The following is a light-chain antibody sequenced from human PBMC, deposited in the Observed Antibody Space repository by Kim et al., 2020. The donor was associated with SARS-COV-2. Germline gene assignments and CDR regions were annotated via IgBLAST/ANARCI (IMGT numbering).Light chain of an antibody. J-gene: IGLJ3*02. V-gene: IGLV3-19*01. CDR1: HPRSLY. CDR2: CKN. CDR3: NSRDSSGNHWV. Sequence: LGQASRDKSQRDHPRSLYGRWYQQKPRQGPLLVNYCKNNPPPGVPDRFFGSRSGNPASLTITGAQAGEGADYYCNSRDSSGNHWVFGGRTQLTVL.